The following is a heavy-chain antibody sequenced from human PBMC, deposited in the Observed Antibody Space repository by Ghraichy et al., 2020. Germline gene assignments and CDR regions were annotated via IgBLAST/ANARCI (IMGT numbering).Heavy chain of an antibody. J-gene: IGHJ4*02. V-gene: IGHV3-23*01. Sequence: GGSLRLSCAASGFTFSSYSINLVRQAPGKGLEWVSVSSGSGGSTYYADSVKGRFTMSRDISKSTLYLQMNRLRAEDTAIYYCASGRCSGGSCPIDFWGQGTLVTVSS. CDR2: SSGSGGST. CDR3: ASGRCSGGSCPIDF. D-gene: IGHD2-15*01. CDR1: GFTFSSYS.